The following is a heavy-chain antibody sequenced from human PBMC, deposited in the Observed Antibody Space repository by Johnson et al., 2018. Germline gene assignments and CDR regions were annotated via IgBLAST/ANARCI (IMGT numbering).Heavy chain of an antibody. CDR2: ISYDGSNK. V-gene: IGHV3-30*18. CDR1: GFTFSSYG. J-gene: IGHJ1*01. D-gene: IGHD2-15*01. Sequence: VQLLESGGGVVQPGRSLRLSCAASGFTFSSYGMHWVRQAPGKGLEWVAVISYDGSNKYSADSVKGRFTISRDNSKNTLYLQMNSLRAEDTAVYYCAKRWWGYIQHWGQGTLVTVSS. CDR3: AKRWWGYIQH.